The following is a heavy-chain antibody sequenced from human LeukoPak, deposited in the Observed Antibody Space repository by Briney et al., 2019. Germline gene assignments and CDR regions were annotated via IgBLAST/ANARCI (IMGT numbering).Heavy chain of an antibody. CDR1: GYTLTELS. Sequence: ASVKVSCKVSGYTLTELSMHWVRQAPGKGLEWMGGFDPEDGETIYAQKFQGRVTMTEDTSTDTAYMELSSLRSEDTAVYYCATDRPSYDSSGDDAFDIWGQGTMVTVSS. V-gene: IGHV1-24*01. CDR2: FDPEDGET. J-gene: IGHJ3*02. D-gene: IGHD3-22*01. CDR3: ATDRPSYDSSGDDAFDI.